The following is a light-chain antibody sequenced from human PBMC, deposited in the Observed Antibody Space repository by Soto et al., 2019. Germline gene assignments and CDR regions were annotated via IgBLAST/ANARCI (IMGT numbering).Light chain of an antibody. CDR1: QGIGND. J-gene: IGKJ1*01. Sequence: IQMTQSPSSLAASVGDRVTITCRASQGIGNDLGWYQQKPGKAPKRLIYLAYSLQTGVPSRFSGSXSGTEFSLTITSLQPEDYATYFCLEHNSYPRTFGPGTKVDIK. V-gene: IGKV1-17*01. CDR2: LAY. CDR3: LEHNSYPRT.